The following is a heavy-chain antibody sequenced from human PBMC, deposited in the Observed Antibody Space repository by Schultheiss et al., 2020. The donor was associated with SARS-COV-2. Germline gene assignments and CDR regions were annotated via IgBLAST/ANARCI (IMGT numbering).Heavy chain of an antibody. D-gene: IGHD1-7*01. CDR2: IYWDDDK. CDR1: GFSLSTSGVG. V-gene: IGHV2-5*02. Sequence: SGPTLVKPTQTLTLTCIFSGFSLSTSGVGVGWIRQPPGKALEWLALIYWDDDKWYRPSLKSRLIITKDTSKNQVVLIMTNMDPVDTATYYCAHRLRISGTRNWFDPWGQGTLVTVSS. CDR3: AHRLRISGTRNWFDP. J-gene: IGHJ5*02.